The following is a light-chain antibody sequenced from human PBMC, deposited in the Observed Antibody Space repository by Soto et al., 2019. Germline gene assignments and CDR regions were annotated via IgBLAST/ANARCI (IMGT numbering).Light chain of an antibody. J-gene: IGKJ1*01. CDR3: QQYNNWPPWT. Sequence: EIVLTQSPGTLSLSPGERATLSCRASQNIGGTLAWYQQKPGQAPRLLIYGAPTRATGIPARFSGSGSGTEFTLTISSLQSEDFAVYYCQQYNNWPPWTFGQGTKVDIK. CDR1: QNIGGT. V-gene: IGKV3-15*01. CDR2: GAP.